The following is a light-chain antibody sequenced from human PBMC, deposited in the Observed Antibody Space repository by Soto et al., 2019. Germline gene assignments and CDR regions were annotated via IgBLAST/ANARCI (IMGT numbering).Light chain of an antibody. V-gene: IGLV1-44*01. Sequence: QSVLTQPPSASGTPGQRVTISCSGSSSNIGSNTVNWYQQLPGTAPKLLIYSNNQRPSGVPDRFSGSKSGTSASRASSGLQSEDEADYYCAAWEDSLSKVFGGGTKLTVL. CDR2: SNN. CDR1: SSNIGSNT. CDR3: AAWEDSLSKV. J-gene: IGLJ2*01.